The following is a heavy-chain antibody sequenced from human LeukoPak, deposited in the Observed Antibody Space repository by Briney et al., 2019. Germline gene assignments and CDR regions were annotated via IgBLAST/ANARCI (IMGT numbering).Heavy chain of an antibody. D-gene: IGHD6-19*01. CDR3: ARDRDSSGLYGGADL. J-gene: IGHJ5*02. Sequence: LSLTCAVYGGSFSGYYWSWIRQPPGKGLEWVSYISSTNGHTYYADSVNGRFTISRDTAKNSLYLQMNSLRVEDTAIYFCARDRDSSGLYGGADLWGQGVLVTVSA. CDR1: GGSFSGYY. CDR2: ISSTNGHT. V-gene: IGHV3-11*06.